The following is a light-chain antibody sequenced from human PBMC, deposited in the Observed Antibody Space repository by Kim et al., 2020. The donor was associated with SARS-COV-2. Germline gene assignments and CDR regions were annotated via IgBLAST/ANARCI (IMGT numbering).Light chain of an antibody. V-gene: IGKV3-11*01. J-gene: IGKJ1*01. CDR1: QSISSY. Sequence: EIVMTQSPATLSLSPGERATLSCRASQSISSYLAWYQQKPGQAPRLLIYAASNRATGIPARFSGSGSGTDFTLTISSLEPEDFAIYYCQQRSTWPETFGQGTTVDIK. CDR2: AAS. CDR3: QQRSTWPET.